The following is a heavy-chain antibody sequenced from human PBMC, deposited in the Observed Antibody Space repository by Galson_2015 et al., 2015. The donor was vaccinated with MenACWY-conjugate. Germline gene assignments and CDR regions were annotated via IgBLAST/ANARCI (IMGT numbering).Heavy chain of an antibody. D-gene: IGHD3-3*01. V-gene: IGHV3-33*01. CDR1: GFTFSDYG. Sequence: SLRLSCAASGFTFSDYGMHWARQAPGKGLEWVAVIWYDGSNEYYADSVKGRFTISRDNSKNTLYLQMNSLRAEDTAVYYCARDDITIVGLVTSSGMDEWGQGTTVTGAS. J-gene: IGHJ6*02. CDR2: IWYDGSNE. CDR3: ARDDITIVGLVTSSGMDE.